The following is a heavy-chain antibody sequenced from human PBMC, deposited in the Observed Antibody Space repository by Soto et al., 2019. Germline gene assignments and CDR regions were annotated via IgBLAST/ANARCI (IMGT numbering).Heavy chain of an antibody. CDR3: AKGQNSGTYRFYFDY. D-gene: IGHD1-26*01. CDR1: GITLSSYP. V-gene: IGHV3-23*01. Sequence: PGGSLRLSCAASGITLSSYPMSWVRQAPGKGPEWVSGISASGGSTSYADSVKGRFTISRDNSKNTLYLQMNSLRADDTAVYHCAKGQNSGTYRFYFDYWGQGALVTVSS. CDR2: ISASGGST. J-gene: IGHJ4*02.